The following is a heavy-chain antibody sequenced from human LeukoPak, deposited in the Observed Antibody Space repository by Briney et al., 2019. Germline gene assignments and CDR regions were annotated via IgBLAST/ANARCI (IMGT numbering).Heavy chain of an antibody. Sequence: SETLSLTCAVYGGSFSGYYWSWIRQPPGKGLEWIGEINHSGSTNYNPSLKSRVTISVDTSKNQFSLKLSSVTAADTAVYYCARGNGYSSSWYGNWGQGTLVTVSS. D-gene: IGHD6-13*01. CDR1: GGSFSGYY. J-gene: IGHJ4*02. CDR3: ARGNGYSSSWYGN. V-gene: IGHV4-34*01. CDR2: INHSGST.